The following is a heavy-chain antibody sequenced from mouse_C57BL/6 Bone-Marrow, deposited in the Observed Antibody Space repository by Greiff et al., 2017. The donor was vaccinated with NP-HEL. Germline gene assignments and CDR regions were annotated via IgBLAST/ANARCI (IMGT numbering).Heavy chain of an antibody. V-gene: IGHV1-15*01. CDR1: GYTFTDYE. J-gene: IGHJ1*03. D-gene: IGHD1-1*01. CDR2: IDPETGGT. Sequence: VQLKESGAELVRPGASVTLSCKASGYTFTDYEMHWVKQTPVHGLEWIGAIDPETGGTAYNQKFKGKAILTADKSSSTAYMELRSLTSEDSAVYYCTTVAYWYFDVWGTGTTVTVSS. CDR3: TTVAYWYFDV.